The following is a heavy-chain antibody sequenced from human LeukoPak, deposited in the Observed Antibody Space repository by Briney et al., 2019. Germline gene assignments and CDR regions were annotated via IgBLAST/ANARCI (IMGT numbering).Heavy chain of an antibody. D-gene: IGHD2-8*01. CDR2: IFGSGGSL. CDR1: GFTFGSHD. J-gene: IGHJ4*02. V-gene: IGHV3-23*01. CDR3: GETTVGDSIGLKPPCPVYY. Sequence: GGSLTLSCEASGFTFGSHDMYWVRQAPGKGLEWVADIFGSGGSLHYADPVKRRFTISRDTSRHTVYLQINIWRGEDTAVEYWGETTVGDSIGLKPPCPVYYCGQGTLGAVSS.